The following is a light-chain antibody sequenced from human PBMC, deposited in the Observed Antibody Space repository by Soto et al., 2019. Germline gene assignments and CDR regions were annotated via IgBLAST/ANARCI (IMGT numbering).Light chain of an antibody. CDR2: EVS. CDR3: SSYRRTSTLEV. V-gene: IGLV2-14*01. CDR1: RDDIGAYDY. Sequence: QSVLAQPASVSGSPGQSITISCAGTRDDIGAYDYVSWYQQHPGKAPKLMIYEVSNRPSGVSNRFSGSKSGNTASLTISGLKDEDEADYYCSSYRRTSTLEVFGTGTKVT. J-gene: IGLJ1*01.